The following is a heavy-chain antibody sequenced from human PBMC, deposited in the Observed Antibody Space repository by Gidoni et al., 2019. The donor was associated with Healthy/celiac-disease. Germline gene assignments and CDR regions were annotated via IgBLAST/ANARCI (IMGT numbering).Heavy chain of an antibody. V-gene: IGHV3-23*01. CDR3: AKDRGPSRITIFGGRNSHFDY. D-gene: IGHD3-3*01. CDR2: ISGSGGST. J-gene: IGHJ4*02. Sequence: EVQLLESGGGLVQPGGSLRLSCAASGFTFSSYAMSWVRQAPGKGLEWVSAISGSGGSTYYADSVKGRFTISRDNSKNTLYLQMNSLRAEDTAVYYCAKDRGPSRITIFGGRNSHFDYWGQGTLVTVSS. CDR1: GFTFSSYA.